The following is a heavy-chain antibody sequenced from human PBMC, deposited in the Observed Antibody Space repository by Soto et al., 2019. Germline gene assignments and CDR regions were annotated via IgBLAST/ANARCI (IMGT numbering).Heavy chain of an antibody. J-gene: IGHJ4*02. D-gene: IGHD3-22*01. CDR3: AKDSFYYDRSGYYTFDY. CDR2: ISYDGSNE. CDR1: GFTFSSYG. V-gene: IGHV3-30*18. Sequence: GGSLRLSCAASGFTFSSYGIHWVRQAPGKGLEWVAAISYDGSNEHYADSVKGRFTISRDNSKNTLYLQMNSLRAEDTAVYFCAKDSFYYDRSGYYTFDYWGQGTLVTVSS.